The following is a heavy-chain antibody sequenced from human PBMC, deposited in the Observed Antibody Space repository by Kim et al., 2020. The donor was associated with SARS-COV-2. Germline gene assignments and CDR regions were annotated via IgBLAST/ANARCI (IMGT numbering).Heavy chain of an antibody. V-gene: IGHV3-23*01. J-gene: IGHJ3*02. Sequence: GGSLRLSCAASGFTFSSYAMSWVRQAPGKGLEWVSAISGSGGSTYYADSVKGRFTISRDNSKNTLYLQMNSLRAEDTAVYYCAKARAAAGIKVDAFDIWGQGTMVTVSS. CDR2: ISGSGGST. D-gene: IGHD6-13*01. CDR3: AKARAAAGIKVDAFDI. CDR1: GFTFSSYA.